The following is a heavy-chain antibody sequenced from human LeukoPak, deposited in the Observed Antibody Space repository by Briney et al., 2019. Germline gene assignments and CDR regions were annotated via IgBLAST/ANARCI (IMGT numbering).Heavy chain of an antibody. V-gene: IGHV4-39*01. Sequence: SETLSLPCTVSGGSISSSSYYWGWIPQPPGKGLEWIGSIYYSGSTYYNPSLKSRVTMSVDTSKNQFSLKLSSVTAADTAVYYCAGDPGIAAATYYYGMDVWGQGTTVTVSS. CDR3: AGDPGIAAATYYYGMDV. CDR1: GGSISSSSYY. CDR2: IYYSGST. D-gene: IGHD6-13*01. J-gene: IGHJ6*02.